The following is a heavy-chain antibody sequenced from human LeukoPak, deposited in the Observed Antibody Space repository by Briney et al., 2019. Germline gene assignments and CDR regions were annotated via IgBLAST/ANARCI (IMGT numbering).Heavy chain of an antibody. V-gene: IGHV3-21*01. CDR1: GFTFRSYC. CDR3: ARDEVGAPKYYFDY. J-gene: IGHJ4*01. D-gene: IGHD3-3*01. Sequence: GGSLRLSCAASGFTFRSYCMNWVRQAPGKGLEWVSSISSSSSYIYYADSVKGRFTISRDNAKNSLYLQMNSLRAEDTAVYYCARDEVGAPKYYFDYWGHGTLLTVSS. CDR2: ISSSSSYI.